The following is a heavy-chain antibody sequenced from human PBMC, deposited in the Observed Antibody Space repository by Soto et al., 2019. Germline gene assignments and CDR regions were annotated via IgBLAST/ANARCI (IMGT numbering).Heavy chain of an antibody. J-gene: IGHJ4*02. CDR3: ARAATGSYHSAY. D-gene: IGHD3-10*01. CDR1: GYAFTSYG. V-gene: IGHV1-18*04. CDR2: IAPHSGRT. Sequence: ASVKVSCKTSGYAFTSYGVNWVRQAPGQGLEWMGWIAPHSGRTTYLPKFQGRVTISADASTNTAYMELRGLSSDDTGIYFCARAATGSYHSAYWGQGTVVTVPS.